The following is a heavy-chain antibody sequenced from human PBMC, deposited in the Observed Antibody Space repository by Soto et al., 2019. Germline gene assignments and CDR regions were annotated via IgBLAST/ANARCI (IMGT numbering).Heavy chain of an antibody. CDR3: ARRPIAAAGTIDY. CDR1: GFTFSSYW. Sequence: GGSLRLSCAASGFTFSSYWMSWVRQAPGKGLEWVANIKQDGSEKYLVDSVKGRFTISRDNAKNSLFLQMNSLRAEDTAVYYCARRPIAAAGTIDYWGQGTLVTVSS. CDR2: IKQDGSEK. D-gene: IGHD6-13*01. V-gene: IGHV3-7*01. J-gene: IGHJ4*02.